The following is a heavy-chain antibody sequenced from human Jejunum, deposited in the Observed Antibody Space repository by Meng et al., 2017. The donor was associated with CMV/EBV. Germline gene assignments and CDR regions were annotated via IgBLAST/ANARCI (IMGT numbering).Heavy chain of an antibody. Sequence: SVSSSYWHWIRQSPGKGLEWIGYIYYTVTSNYNPSLKSRATLSVDTSKNQISLRLTSVTAADTAVYYCARGRYCSSTSCLPFEHWGQGALVTVSS. CDR3: ARGRYCSSTSCLPFEH. J-gene: IGHJ4*02. CDR2: IYYTVTS. CDR1: SVSSSY. D-gene: IGHD2-2*01. V-gene: IGHV4-59*02.